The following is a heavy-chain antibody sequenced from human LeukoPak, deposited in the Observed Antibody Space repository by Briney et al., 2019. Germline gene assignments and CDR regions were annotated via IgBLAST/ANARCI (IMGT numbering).Heavy chain of an antibody. CDR2: ISANNGDT. D-gene: IGHD2/OR15-2a*01. CDR1: GYTFTSYG. CDR3: AIQRIVQNWFDP. V-gene: IGHV1-18*01. J-gene: IGHJ5*02. Sequence: ASVKVSCKASGYTFTSYGITWVRQAPGQGLEWMGWISANNGDTNYAQKFQGRVTITADESTSTAYMELSSLRSEDTAVYYCAIQRIVQNWFDPWGQGTLVTVSS.